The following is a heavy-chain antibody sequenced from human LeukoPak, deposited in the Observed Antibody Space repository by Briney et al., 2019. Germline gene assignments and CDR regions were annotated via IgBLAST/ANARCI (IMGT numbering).Heavy chain of an antibody. V-gene: IGHV3-7*01. CDR1: GFTFNAYS. Sequence: GGSLRLSCAASGFTFNAYSMNWVRQAPGKGLEWVANIKQDGSEKYYVDSVKGRFTISRDNAKNSLYLQMNSLRAEDTAVYYYARDRSIRRWGQGTLVTVSS. CDR3: ARDRSIRR. J-gene: IGHJ4*02. CDR2: IKQDGSEK.